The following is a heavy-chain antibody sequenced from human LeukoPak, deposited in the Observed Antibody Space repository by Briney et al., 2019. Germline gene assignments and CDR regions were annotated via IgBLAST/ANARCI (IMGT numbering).Heavy chain of an antibody. CDR2: INHRGST. J-gene: IGHJ4*02. CDR1: GGSFSGYY. D-gene: IGHD6-13*01. V-gene: IGHV4-34*01. CDR3: ARSSSWPSD. Sequence: PSETLSLTCAVYGGSFSGYYWSWIRQPPGKGLEWMGEINHRGSTNYNPSLKSRVTISVDTSKNQFSLKLSSVTAADTAVYYCARSSSWPSDWGQGTLVTVSS.